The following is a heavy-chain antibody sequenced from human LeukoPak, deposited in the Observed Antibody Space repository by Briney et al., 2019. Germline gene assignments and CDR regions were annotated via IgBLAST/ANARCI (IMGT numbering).Heavy chain of an antibody. V-gene: IGHV4-39*01. CDR2: VYYSGST. Sequence: PSETLSLTCTVSGGSISSSSYYWGWIRQPPGKGLEGIGSVYYSGSTYYNPSLKSRVTISVDTSKNQFSLKLSSVTAADTAVYYCARHLPIAAAGVDYWGQGTLVTVSS. J-gene: IGHJ4*02. D-gene: IGHD6-13*01. CDR3: ARHLPIAAAGVDY. CDR1: GGSISSSSYY.